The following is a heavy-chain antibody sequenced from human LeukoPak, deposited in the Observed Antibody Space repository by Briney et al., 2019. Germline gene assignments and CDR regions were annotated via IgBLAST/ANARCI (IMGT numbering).Heavy chain of an antibody. CDR3: AREPGIAAAGTLYYYYYMDV. CDR1: GFTFSSYS. CDR2: ISSSSSTI. J-gene: IGHJ6*03. D-gene: IGHD6-13*01. Sequence: GGSLRLSCAASGFTFSSYSMNWVRQAPGKGLEWVSYISSSSSTIYYADSVKGRFTISRDNAKNSLYLQMNSLRAEDTAVYYCAREPGIAAAGTLYYYYYMDVWGKGTTVTISS. V-gene: IGHV3-48*01.